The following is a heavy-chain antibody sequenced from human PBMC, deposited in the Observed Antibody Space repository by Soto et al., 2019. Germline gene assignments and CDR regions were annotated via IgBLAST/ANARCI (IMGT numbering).Heavy chain of an antibody. CDR3: ARGRNFNFLGYCGSTSCYRLNWFDP. CDR2: INHSGGT. Sequence: SETLSLTCAVYGGSFSGYYWSWIRQPPGKGLEWIGEINHSGGTNYNPSLKSRVTISVDTSKNQFSLKLSSVTAADTAVYYCARGRNFNFLGYCGSTSCYRLNWFDPWGQGTLVTVSS. D-gene: IGHD2-2*01. J-gene: IGHJ5*02. CDR1: GGSFSGYY. V-gene: IGHV4-34*01.